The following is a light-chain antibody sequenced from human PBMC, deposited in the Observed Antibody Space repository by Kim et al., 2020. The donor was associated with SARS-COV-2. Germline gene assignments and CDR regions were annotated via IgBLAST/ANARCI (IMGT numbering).Light chain of an antibody. Sequence: SLSPGKRATLSCRASQSVSSYLAWYQQKPGQAPRLLIYDASNRATGIPARFSGSGSGTDFTLTISSLEPEDFAVYYCQQRSNSWTFGQGTKVEIK. J-gene: IGKJ1*01. V-gene: IGKV3-11*01. CDR2: DAS. CDR3: QQRSNSWT. CDR1: QSVSSY.